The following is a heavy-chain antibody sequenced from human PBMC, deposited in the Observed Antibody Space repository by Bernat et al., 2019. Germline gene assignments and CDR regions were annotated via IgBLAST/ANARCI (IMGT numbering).Heavy chain of an antibody. J-gene: IGHJ4*02. CDR2: IWYDGSNK. Sequence: QVQLVESGGGVVQPGRSLRLSCAASGFTFSTYGMHWVRQAPGKGLEWVAVIWYDGSNKYYAASVKGRFTISKDNSKNTLSLEMNGLGAEDTAVYYCARDRAVTHLDYWGQGTLVTVSS. CDR3: ARDRAVTHLDY. V-gene: IGHV3-33*01. D-gene: IGHD4-23*01. CDR1: GFTFSTYG.